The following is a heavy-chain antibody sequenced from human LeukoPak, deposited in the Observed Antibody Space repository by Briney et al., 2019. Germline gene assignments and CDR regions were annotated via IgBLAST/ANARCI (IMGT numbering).Heavy chain of an antibody. V-gene: IGHV3-21*01. D-gene: IGHD4-23*01. J-gene: IGHJ2*01. CDR1: GFTFSSYS. CDR3: ASWADDYGGFPENWYFDL. Sequence: PGGALRLSCAASGFTFSSYSMNWVRQAPGKGLEGVSSISSSSSYIYYADSVKGRFTISRDNAKNSLYLQMNSLRAEDTAVYYCASWADDYGGFPENWYFDLWGRGTLVTVSS. CDR2: ISSSSSYI.